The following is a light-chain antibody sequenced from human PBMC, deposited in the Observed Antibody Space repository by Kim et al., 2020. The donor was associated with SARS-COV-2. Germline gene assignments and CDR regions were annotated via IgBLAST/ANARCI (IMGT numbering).Light chain of an antibody. Sequence: GQSITISCTGTSSDVGNYDLVSWYQHHPGKVPKLIISEVTKRPSGLSGRFSGSKSGNTASLTISGLQTEDEGDYYCCSYADYSTMIFGGGTQLTVL. CDR1: SSDVGNYDL. J-gene: IGLJ2*01. CDR2: EVT. V-gene: IGLV2-23*02. CDR3: CSYADYSTMI.